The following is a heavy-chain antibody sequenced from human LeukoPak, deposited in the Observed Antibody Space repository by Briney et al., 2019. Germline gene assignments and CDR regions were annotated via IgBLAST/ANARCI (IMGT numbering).Heavy chain of an antibody. CDR2: ISSSSSTI. Sequence: PGGSLRLSCAASGFTFSIYSLNWVRQAPGKGLEWVSYISSSSSTIYYADSVKGRFTISRDNAKNSLFLQMNSLRAEDTAVYYCARTFSIVGASYYYYGLDVWGQGTTVTVSS. CDR1: GFTFSIYS. CDR3: ARTFSIVGASYYYYGLDV. V-gene: IGHV3-48*04. J-gene: IGHJ6*02. D-gene: IGHD1-26*01.